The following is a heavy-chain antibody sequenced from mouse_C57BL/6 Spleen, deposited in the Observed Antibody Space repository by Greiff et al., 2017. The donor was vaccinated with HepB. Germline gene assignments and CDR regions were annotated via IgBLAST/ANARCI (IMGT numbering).Heavy chain of an antibody. V-gene: IGHV1-64*01. CDR3: ARRNYDYDAYAMDY. J-gene: IGHJ4*01. Sequence: QVQLKQSGAELVKPGASVKLSCKASGYTFTSYWMHWVKQRPGQGLEWIGMIHPNSGSTNYNEKFKSKATLTVDKSSSTAYMQLSSLTSEDSAVYYCARRNYDYDAYAMDYWGQGTSVTVSS. CDR1: GYTFTSYW. D-gene: IGHD2-4*01. CDR2: IHPNSGST.